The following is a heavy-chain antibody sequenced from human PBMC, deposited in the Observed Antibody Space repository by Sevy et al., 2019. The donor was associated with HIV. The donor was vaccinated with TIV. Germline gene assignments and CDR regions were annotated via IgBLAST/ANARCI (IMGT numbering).Heavy chain of an antibody. V-gene: IGHV3-21*01. J-gene: IGHJ4*02. CDR2: ISSSSRYI. CDR3: ARDREQQLSDY. D-gene: IGHD6-13*01. Sequence: GESLKISCAVSGFNFTNYSMNWVRQAPGKGLEWVSGISSSSRYIYYADSVKGRFTISRDNAKNSLYLQMNSLRAEDTAVYYCARDREQQLSDYWGQGTLVTVSS. CDR1: GFNFTNYS.